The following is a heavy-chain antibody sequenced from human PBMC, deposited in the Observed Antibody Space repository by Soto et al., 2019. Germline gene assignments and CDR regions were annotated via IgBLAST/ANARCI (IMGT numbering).Heavy chain of an antibody. CDR3: ATSRKYCSSTSCYLNWFDP. CDR2: FDPEDGET. Sequence: ASVKVSCKVSGYTLTELSMHWVRQAPGKGLEWMGGFDPEDGETIYAQKFQGRVTMTEDTSTDTAYMELSSLRSEDTAVYYCATSRKYCSSTSCYLNWFDPWGQGTLVTVS. J-gene: IGHJ5*02. CDR1: GYTLTELS. D-gene: IGHD2-2*01. V-gene: IGHV1-24*01.